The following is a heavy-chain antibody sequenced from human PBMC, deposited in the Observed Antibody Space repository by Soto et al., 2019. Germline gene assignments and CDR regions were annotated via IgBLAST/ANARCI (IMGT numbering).Heavy chain of an antibody. Sequence: SETLSLTCAVYGGSFSGYYWSWIRQPPGKGLEGIGEINHSGSTNYNPSLKSRVTISVDTSKNQFSLKLSSVTAADTAVYYCARGAYYGSGSLSKRTYYYYGMDVWGQGTTVTVSS. D-gene: IGHD3-10*01. V-gene: IGHV4-34*01. CDR2: INHSGST. CDR3: ARGAYYGSGSLSKRTYYYYGMDV. CDR1: GGSFSGYY. J-gene: IGHJ6*02.